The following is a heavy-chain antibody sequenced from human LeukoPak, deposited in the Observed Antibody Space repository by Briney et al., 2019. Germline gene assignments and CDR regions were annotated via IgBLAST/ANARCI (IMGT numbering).Heavy chain of an antibody. Sequence: ASVKVSCKASGYTFTSYYMHWVRQAPGQGLEWMGIINPSGGSTSYAQKFQGRVTMTRDTSTSTVYMELSSLRSEDTAVYYCARVLVYDSSGYNIPPDYYYGMDVWGQGTTVTVSS. V-gene: IGHV1-46*01. D-gene: IGHD3-22*01. CDR1: GYTFTSYY. J-gene: IGHJ6*02. CDR3: ARVLVYDSSGYNIPPDYYYGMDV. CDR2: INPSGGST.